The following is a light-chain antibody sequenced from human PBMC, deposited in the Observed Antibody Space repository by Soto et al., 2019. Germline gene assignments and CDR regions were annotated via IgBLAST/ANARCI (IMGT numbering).Light chain of an antibody. CDR2: NND. CDR1: SSNIGGNT. V-gene: IGLV1-44*01. J-gene: IGLJ3*02. CDR3: AACDDSLNGPM. Sequence: QSVLTQPPSASGTPGQRVTISCSGSSSNIGGNTVTWYHHLPGTAPKVLIYNNDQRPSGVPDRVSGSKSGTSASLTISGLQSKDEADYYCAACDDSLNGPMFGGGTKVTVL.